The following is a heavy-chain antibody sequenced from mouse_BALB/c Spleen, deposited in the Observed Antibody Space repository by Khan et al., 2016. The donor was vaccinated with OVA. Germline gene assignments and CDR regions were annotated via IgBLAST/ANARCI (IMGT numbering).Heavy chain of an antibody. V-gene: IGHV1S136*01. J-gene: IGHJ3*01. CDR3: ARDYGSSFWFAY. D-gene: IGHD1-1*01. CDR1: GYTFTNYI. CDR2: INPYNDGH. Sequence: VQLQQSGPELVKPGASVKMSCKASGYTFTNYIIHWVKQKPGQGLEWIGYINPYNDGHKYNQKFKGKATLASDKSSSTAYMDLSGLTSEDSAVYYCARDYGSSFWFAYWGQGTLVTVSA.